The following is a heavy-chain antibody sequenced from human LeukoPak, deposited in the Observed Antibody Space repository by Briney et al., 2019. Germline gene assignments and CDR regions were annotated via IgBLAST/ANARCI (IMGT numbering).Heavy chain of an antibody. J-gene: IGHJ3*02. CDR1: GGSISSYY. CDR2: IYYSGST. V-gene: IGHV4-59*01. Sequence: SETLSLTCTVSGGSISSYYWSWLRQPPGKGLEWIGYIYYSGSTNYNPSLKSRVTISVDTSKNQFSLKLSSVTAADTAVYYCARDRLDSSGYYRYDAFDIWGQGTMVTVSS. CDR3: ARDRLDSSGYYRYDAFDI. D-gene: IGHD3-22*01.